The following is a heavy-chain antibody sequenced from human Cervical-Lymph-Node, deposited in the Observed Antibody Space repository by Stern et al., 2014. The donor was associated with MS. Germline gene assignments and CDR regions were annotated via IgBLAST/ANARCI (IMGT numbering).Heavy chain of an antibody. V-gene: IGHV3-21*01. Sequence: VQLVESGGGLVKPGGSLRLSCAASGFTFSSYSMNWVRQAPGKGLEWVSFISSSSSYIYYADSVKGRFTISRDNAKNSLYLQMNSLRAEDTAVYYCARGTYYYYYYGMDVWGQGTTVTVSS. CDR2: ISSSSSYI. J-gene: IGHJ6*02. CDR1: GFTFSSYS. CDR3: ARGTYYYYYYGMDV.